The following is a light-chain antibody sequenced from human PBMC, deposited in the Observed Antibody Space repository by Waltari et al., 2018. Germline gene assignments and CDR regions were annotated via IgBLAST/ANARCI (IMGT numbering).Light chain of an antibody. CDR1: QSLLHSTGYNY. V-gene: IGKV2-28*01. CDR3: MQALHTPLT. Sequence: TVMTPSPLPLAVPPGEPASLSCSSSQSLLHSTGYNYLDWYLQKPGQSPQLLMYLGSNRAPGVPDRFSGSGSGTDFTLKISRVEAEDVGVYYCMQALHTPLTLGQGTRLEIK. CDR2: LGS. J-gene: IGKJ5*01.